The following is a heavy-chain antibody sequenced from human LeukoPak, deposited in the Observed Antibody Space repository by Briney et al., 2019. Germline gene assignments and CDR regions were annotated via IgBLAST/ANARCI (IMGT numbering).Heavy chain of an antibody. CDR3: AKGGDRTGYSHLEY. CDR1: RFTFSSYA. D-gene: IGHD3/OR15-3a*01. J-gene: IGHJ4*02. Sequence: SGGSLRLSCAASRFTFSSYAMSWVRQAPGKGLEWVSGISGSGGRTFYADSVMGRFTISRDNSRNTLYLQMKSLRAEDAAVYYCAKGGDRTGYSHLEYWGQGALVTVSS. V-gene: IGHV3-23*01. CDR2: ISGSGGRT.